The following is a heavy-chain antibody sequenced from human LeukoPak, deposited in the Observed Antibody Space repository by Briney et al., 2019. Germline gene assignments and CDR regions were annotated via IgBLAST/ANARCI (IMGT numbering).Heavy chain of an antibody. CDR1: GYTFTGYY. D-gene: IGHD2-2*01. Sequence: ASVKVSCKASGYTFTGYYIHWVRQAPGQGLEWLGWINPNSGGTIYAQKFQGRVTMTSDTSISTAYMELSRLRSDDTAVYYCARTTMAAMDGFDIWGQGTMVTVSS. J-gene: IGHJ3*02. CDR2: INPNSGGT. V-gene: IGHV1-2*02. CDR3: ARTTMAAMDGFDI.